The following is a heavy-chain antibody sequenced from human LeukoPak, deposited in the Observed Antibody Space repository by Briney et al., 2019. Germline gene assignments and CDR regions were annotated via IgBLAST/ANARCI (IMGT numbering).Heavy chain of an antibody. CDR2: INHSGST. D-gene: IGHD3-3*01. J-gene: IGHJ4*02. CDR3: ATAQPRAIFGVVTPYYFDY. V-gene: IGHV4-34*01. CDR1: GGSFSGYY. Sequence: SETLSLTCAVYGGSFSGYYWNWIRQPPGKGLEWIGEINHSGSTNYNPSLKSRVTISVDTSKNQFSLKLSSVTAADTAVYYCATAQPRAIFGVVTPYYFDYWGQGTLVTVSS.